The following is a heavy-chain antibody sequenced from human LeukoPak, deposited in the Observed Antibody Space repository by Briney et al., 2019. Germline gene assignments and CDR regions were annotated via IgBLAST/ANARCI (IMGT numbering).Heavy chain of an antibody. J-gene: IGHJ1*01. CDR2: IKTDGSEK. Sequence: GGSLRLSCEGSGFTFSNYWMGWVRQAPGKGLQWVANIKTDGSEKYYVDSVKGRFTISRDNAKNSLYLQMNSLRAEDTAVYYCAAYSSLNRREFQFWGQGTLLTVSS. CDR1: GFTFSNYW. CDR3: AAYSSLNRREFQF. V-gene: IGHV3-7*01. D-gene: IGHD3-22*01.